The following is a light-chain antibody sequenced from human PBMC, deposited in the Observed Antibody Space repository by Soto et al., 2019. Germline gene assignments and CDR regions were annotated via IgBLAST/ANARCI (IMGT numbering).Light chain of an antibody. J-gene: IGKJ5*01. CDR2: GAS. CDR1: QSVSSN. V-gene: IGKV3-15*01. Sequence: EIVMTQSPATLAVSPWEGATLSCRASQSVSSNLAWYQQKPGQAPRLLIYGASTRATGIPARFSGSGSGTEFTLTISSLQSEDFAVYYCQQYTNWPPITFGQGTRLEIK. CDR3: QQYTNWPPIT.